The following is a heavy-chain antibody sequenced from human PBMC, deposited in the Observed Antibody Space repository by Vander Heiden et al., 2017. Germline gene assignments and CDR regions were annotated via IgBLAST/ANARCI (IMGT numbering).Heavy chain of an antibody. CDR1: GFTFSGSA. Sequence: EVQLVESGGGLVQPGGSLKLSCAASGFTFSGSATHWARQASGKGLEWGGRIRSKANSYATAYAASVKGRFTISRDDSKNTAYLQMNSLKTEDTAVYYCTRGYCSSTSCYKGRRGYYYYGMDVWGQGTTVTVSS. CDR2: IRSKANSYAT. V-gene: IGHV3-73*02. D-gene: IGHD2-2*02. CDR3: TRGYCSSTSCYKGRRGYYYYGMDV. J-gene: IGHJ6*02.